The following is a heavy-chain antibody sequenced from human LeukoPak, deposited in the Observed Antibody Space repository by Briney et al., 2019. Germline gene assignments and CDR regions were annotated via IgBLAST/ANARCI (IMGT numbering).Heavy chain of an antibody. V-gene: IGHV1-2*06. CDR1: GYSFTSNY. CDR3: ATQRNDYGDYFDY. CDR2: INPNSGGT. J-gene: IGHJ4*02. Sequence: GASVKVSCKASGYSFTSNYIHWVRQAPGQGLEWMGRINPNSGGTNYAQKFQGRVTMTRDTSISTAYMELSSLRSDDTAVYYCATQRNDYGDYFDYWGQGTLVTVSS. D-gene: IGHD4-17*01.